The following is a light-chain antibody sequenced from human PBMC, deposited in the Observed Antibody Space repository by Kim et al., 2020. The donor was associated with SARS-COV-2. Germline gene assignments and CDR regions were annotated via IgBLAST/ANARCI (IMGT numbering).Light chain of an antibody. CDR1: IGTVAGNY. V-gene: IGLV6-57*03. CDR3: QSYDSSNPWV. CDR2: EDN. J-gene: IGLJ3*02. Sequence: TIAPTRSIGTVAGNYVQWYQRRPCTAPTTLIYEDNQSPSGVPDRFSGSIDSSSNSASLTISGLKTEDEADYYCQSYDSSNPWVFGGGTQLTVL.